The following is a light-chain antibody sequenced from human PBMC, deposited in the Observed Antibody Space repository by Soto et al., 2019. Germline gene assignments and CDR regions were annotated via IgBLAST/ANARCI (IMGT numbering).Light chain of an antibody. J-gene: IGKJ1*01. Sequence: DIKITQSPSTLPPSVGDRLTITCRPSQSISSWLAWYQQKPGKAPKLLIYDASSLESGVPSRFSGSGSGTEFTLTISSLQPDDFATYYCQQYNSYPWTFGQGTKVDIK. CDR2: DAS. V-gene: IGKV1-5*01. CDR1: QSISSW. CDR3: QQYNSYPWT.